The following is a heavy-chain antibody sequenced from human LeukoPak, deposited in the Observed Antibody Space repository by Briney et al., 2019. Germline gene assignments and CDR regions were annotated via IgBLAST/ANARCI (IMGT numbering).Heavy chain of an antibody. D-gene: IGHD2-2*01. CDR3: ASSIPGNYYFDY. Sequence: SVKVSCKASGGTFSNSGISWVRQAPGQGLEWMGGITPMFGTTNYAQKFRGRVTITADKSTSTAYMELSSLRSEDTAVYYCASSIPGNYYFDYWGQGTLVTVSS. CDR1: GGTFSNSG. CDR2: ITPMFGTT. J-gene: IGHJ4*02. V-gene: IGHV1-69*06.